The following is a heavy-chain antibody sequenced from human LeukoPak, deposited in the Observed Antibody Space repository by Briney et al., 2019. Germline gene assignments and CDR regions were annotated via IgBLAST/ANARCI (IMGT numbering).Heavy chain of an antibody. D-gene: IGHD3-22*01. V-gene: IGHV1-46*01. CDR3: ARVQEDSSGYSDAFDI. CDR1: GYTFTSYY. Sequence: ASVKVSCKASGYTFTSYYMHWVRQAPGQGLEWMGIINPSGGSTSYAQKLQGRVTMTTDTSTSTAYMELRSLRSDDTAVFYCARVQEDSSGYSDAFDIWGQGTMVTVSS. CDR2: INPSGGST. J-gene: IGHJ3*02.